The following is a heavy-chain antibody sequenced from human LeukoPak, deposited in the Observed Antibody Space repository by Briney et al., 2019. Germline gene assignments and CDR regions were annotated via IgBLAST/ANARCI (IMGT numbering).Heavy chain of an antibody. Sequence: ASVKVSCKASGYTFTSYYMHWVRQAPGQGLEWMGIINPSGGSTSYAQKFQGRVTMTRDTSTSTVYMELSRLRSDDTAVYYCASEYYDFWSGYPPYGMDVWGRGTTVTVSS. CDR1: GYTFTSYY. CDR3: ASEYYDFWSGYPPYGMDV. CDR2: INPSGGST. V-gene: IGHV1-46*01. D-gene: IGHD3-3*01. J-gene: IGHJ6*02.